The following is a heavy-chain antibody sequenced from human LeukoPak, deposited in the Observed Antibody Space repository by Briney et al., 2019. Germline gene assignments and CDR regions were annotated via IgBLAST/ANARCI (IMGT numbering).Heavy chain of an antibody. CDR2: IYTSGSA. D-gene: IGHD2-15*01. Sequence: SETLSLTCTVSGGSISSGIYYWSWIRQPAGKGLEWIGRIYTSGSANSNPSLKSRVTISLHTSKNQFSLRLSSVTAAETSVYYCARDHGAYSSGGSSFGNYYYMDVWGKGTTVTVSS. V-gene: IGHV4-61*02. CDR1: GGSISSGIYY. J-gene: IGHJ6*03. CDR3: ARDHGAYSSGGSSFGNYYYMDV.